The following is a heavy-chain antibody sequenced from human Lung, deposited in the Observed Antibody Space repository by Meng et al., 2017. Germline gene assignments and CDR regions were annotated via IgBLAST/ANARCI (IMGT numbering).Heavy chain of an antibody. V-gene: IGHV1-2*06. CDR3: AREIVVVPAATEGRDY. D-gene: IGHD2-2*01. CDR2: INPNSGGT. CDR1: GYTFTGYY. Sequence: ASVKVSCKASGYTFTGYYMHWVRQAPGQGLEWMGRINPNSGGTNYGQKFQGRVTMTRDTSISTAYMGLSRLRSDDTAVYYCAREIVVVPAATEGRDYWGQGTLVTVSS. J-gene: IGHJ4*02.